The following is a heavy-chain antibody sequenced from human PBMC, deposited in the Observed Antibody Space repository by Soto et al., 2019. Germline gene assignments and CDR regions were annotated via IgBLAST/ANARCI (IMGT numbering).Heavy chain of an antibody. D-gene: IGHD2-15*01. CDR2: IWYDGSNK. CDR3: ARWGCSGTNCNLNQRSYDL. CDR1: GFIFNEYG. Sequence: QVQLVESGGGVVQPGMSLRLSCAASGFIFNEYGMHWVRQAPGKGLEWVAVIWYDGSNKYYADSVKGRFTISRDNSKNTMSLQMNNLRAEDTAVYDCARWGCSGTNCNLNQRSYDLWGQGTLVTVSS. J-gene: IGHJ4*02. V-gene: IGHV3-33*03.